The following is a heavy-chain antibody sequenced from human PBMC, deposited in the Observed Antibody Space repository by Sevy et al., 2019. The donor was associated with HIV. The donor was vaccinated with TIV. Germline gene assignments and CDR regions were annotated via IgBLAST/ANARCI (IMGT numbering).Heavy chain of an antibody. CDR1: GFTFSYSG. Sequence: GGSLRLSCAASGFTFSYSGMHWVRQAPGKGLEWVTFIEFDGSSQYYADSVKGRFTILRDNSKNTLYLHMNSLRTDDTALLYCAKNTAAVGVGGFDYWGQGALVTVSS. D-gene: IGHD2-8*01. CDR3: AKNTAAVGVGGFDY. CDR2: IEFDGSSQ. J-gene: IGHJ4*02. V-gene: IGHV3-30*02.